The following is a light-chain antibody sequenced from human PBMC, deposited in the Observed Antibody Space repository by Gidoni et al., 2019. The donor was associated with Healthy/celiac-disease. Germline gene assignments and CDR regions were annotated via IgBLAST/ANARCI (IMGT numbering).Light chain of an antibody. V-gene: IGKV1-39*01. Sequence: VQTTQSPSSLSASLGDRVTITCRASQSISSYLNWYQQKPGKAPKLLIYAASSLQSGVPSRFSGSGSGTDFTLTISSLQPEDFATYYCQQSYSTPLTFGHXTNVDIK. CDR1: QSISSY. J-gene: IGKJ3*01. CDR3: QQSYSTPLT. CDR2: AAS.